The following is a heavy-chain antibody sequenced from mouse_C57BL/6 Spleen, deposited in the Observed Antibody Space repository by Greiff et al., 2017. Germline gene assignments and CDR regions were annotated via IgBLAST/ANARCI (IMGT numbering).Heavy chain of an antibody. CDR3: ARHSAGYAMDY. J-gene: IGHJ4*01. Sequence: QVQLQPSGAELVKPGASVKMSCKASGYTFTTYPIEWMKQNHGKSLEWIGNFHPYNDDTKYNEKFKGKATLTVEKSSSTVYLELNRLTADGSAVYYCARHSAGYAMDYWGQGTSVTVSS. CDR2: FHPYNDDT. CDR1: GYTFTTYP. D-gene: IGHD3-2*02. V-gene: IGHV1-47*01.